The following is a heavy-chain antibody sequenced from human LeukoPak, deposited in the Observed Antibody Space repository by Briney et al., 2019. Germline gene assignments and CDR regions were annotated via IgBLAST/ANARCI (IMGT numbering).Heavy chain of an antibody. J-gene: IGHJ6*02. CDR2: IYPGDSDT. CDR1: GYSFTTYW. CDR3: ATKDDSSYYYGLDV. V-gene: IGHV5-51*01. D-gene: IGHD3-22*01. Sequence: GESLKISCQVSGYSFTTYWIGWVRQMPGKGLEWMGIIYPGDSDTRYSPSFQGQVTISADKSISTAYLQWSSVKASDTAMYYCATKDDSSYYYGLDVWGQGTTVTVSS.